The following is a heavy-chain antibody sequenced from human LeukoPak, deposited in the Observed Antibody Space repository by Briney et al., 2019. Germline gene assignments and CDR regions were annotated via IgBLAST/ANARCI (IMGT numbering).Heavy chain of an antibody. CDR2: IYTSGST. D-gene: IGHD3-22*01. J-gene: IGHJ4*02. Sequence: SETLSLTCTVSGGSISSYYWSWIRQPAGKGLEWIGRIYTSGSTNYNPSLKSRVTISVDKSKSQFSLKLSSVTAADTAVYYCARYVYYDSSGYYFDYWGQGTLVTVSS. V-gene: IGHV4-4*07. CDR3: ARYVYYDSSGYYFDY. CDR1: GGSISSYY.